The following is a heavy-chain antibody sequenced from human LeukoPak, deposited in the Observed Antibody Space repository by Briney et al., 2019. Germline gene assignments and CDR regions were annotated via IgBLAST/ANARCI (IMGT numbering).Heavy chain of an antibody. J-gene: IGHJ4*02. V-gene: IGHV3-30-3*01. CDR2: ISYDGSNK. CDR1: GFTFSSYA. CDR3: ARDRISYFDY. Sequence: GGSLRLSCAASGFTFSSYAMHWVRQAPGKGLEWVAIISYDGSNKYYADSVKGRFTISRDNSKNTLSLQMNSLRAEDTAVYYCARDRISYFDYWGQGTLVTVSS.